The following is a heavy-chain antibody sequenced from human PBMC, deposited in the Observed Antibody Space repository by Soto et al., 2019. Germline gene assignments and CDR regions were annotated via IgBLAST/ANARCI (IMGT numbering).Heavy chain of an antibody. D-gene: IGHD6-13*01. CDR3: ARVQQQPIYL. CDR2: ISSSGSTI. V-gene: IGHV3-48*03. J-gene: IGHJ1*01. Sequence: EEQLLDSGGGLVQPGGSLRLSCAASGFTFSSYEMNWVRQAPGKGLEWVSYISSSGSTIYYADSVKGRFTISRDNAKNSLYLQMLSLRAEDTAVYYCARVQQQPIYLWGQGTLVTVSS. CDR1: GFTFSSYE.